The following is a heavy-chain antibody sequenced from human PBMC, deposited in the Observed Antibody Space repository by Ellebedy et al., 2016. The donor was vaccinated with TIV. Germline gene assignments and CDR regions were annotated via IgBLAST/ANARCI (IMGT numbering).Heavy chain of an antibody. CDR3: ATGARSEGGY. Sequence: GESLKISCAASGFTFSIYWMNWVRQAPEKGLEWVANIKEDGSRTSYVDSVRGRFTISRDNAKNSLYLQMNSLRAEDTAVYYCATGARSEGGYWGQGTLVTVSS. J-gene: IGHJ4*02. CDR2: IKEDGSRT. D-gene: IGHD2-15*01. CDR1: GFTFSIYW. V-gene: IGHV3-7*01.